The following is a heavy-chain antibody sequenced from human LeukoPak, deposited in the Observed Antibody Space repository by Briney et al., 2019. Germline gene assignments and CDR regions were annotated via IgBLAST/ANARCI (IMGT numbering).Heavy chain of an antibody. D-gene: IGHD6-19*01. CDR2: IRYDGSNK. Sequence: PGGSLRLSCAASGFTFSSYGMHWVRQAPGKGLEWVAFIRYDGSNKYYADSVKGRFTISRDNSKNTLYLQMNSLRAEDTAVYYCASHVALQDDLSSGWYEVSWGQGTLVTVSS. CDR3: ASHVALQDDLSSGWYEVS. CDR1: GFTFSSYG. V-gene: IGHV3-30*02. J-gene: IGHJ4*02.